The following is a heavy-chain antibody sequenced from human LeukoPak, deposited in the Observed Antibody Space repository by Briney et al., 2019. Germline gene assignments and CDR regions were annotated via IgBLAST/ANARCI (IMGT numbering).Heavy chain of an antibody. J-gene: IGHJ6*03. Sequence: ASVKVSCKASGYTFTSYDINWARQATGQGLEWMGWMNPNSGNTGYAQKFQGRVTMTRNTSISTAYMELSSLRSEDTAVYYCARGATTLGYYYYMDVWGKGTTVTVSS. CDR2: MNPNSGNT. CDR3: ARGATTLGYYYYMDV. CDR1: GYTFTSYD. V-gene: IGHV1-8*01. D-gene: IGHD1-26*01.